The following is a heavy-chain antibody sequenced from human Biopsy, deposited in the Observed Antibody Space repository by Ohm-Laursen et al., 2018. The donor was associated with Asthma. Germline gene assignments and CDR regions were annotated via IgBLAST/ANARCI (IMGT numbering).Heavy chain of an antibody. D-gene: IGHD6-13*01. V-gene: IGHV4-59*01. CDR1: PGSINDYY. CDR3: ARATSTWSQSGPHFFDH. J-gene: IGHJ5*02. CDR2: VHSSGST. Sequence: GTLSLTCTVSPGSINDYYWNWIRQFPGKGLEWIGYVHSSGSTRFNPSLKSRVTVSVDTSVDQVSLKLSSVSAADMAIYYCARATSTWSQSGPHFFDHWGPGTLVTVSS.